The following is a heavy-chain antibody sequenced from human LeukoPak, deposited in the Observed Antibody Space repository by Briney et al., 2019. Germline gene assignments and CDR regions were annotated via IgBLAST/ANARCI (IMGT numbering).Heavy chain of an antibody. V-gene: IGHV3-11*01. D-gene: IGHD2/OR15-2a*01. CDR3: AREAVIVPDYYYYGLDV. J-gene: IGHJ6*02. Sequence: GGSLRLSCAASGFTFSDYYMTWIRQAPGKGLEWISFISSSGDSLYYADSVEGRFTISRDNAQGSVYLQMNSLRAEDTAVYYCAREAVIVPDYYYYGLDVWGQGTTVTVSS. CDR2: ISSSGDSL. CDR1: GFTFSDYY.